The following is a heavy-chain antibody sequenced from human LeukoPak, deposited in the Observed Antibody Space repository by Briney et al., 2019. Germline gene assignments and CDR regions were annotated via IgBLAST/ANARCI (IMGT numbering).Heavy chain of an antibody. D-gene: IGHD3-22*01. CDR2: ISSSSRTI. V-gene: IGHV3-48*04. CDR1: GFTFSSYS. Sequence: GGSLRLSCAASGFTFSSYSMNWVRQAPGKGLEWVSYISSSSRTIYYADSVKGRFTISRDNAKNSLYLQMNSLRAEDTAVYYCAREPHYYDSSGYYYFDYWGQGTLVTVSS. CDR3: AREPHYYDSSGYYYFDY. J-gene: IGHJ4*02.